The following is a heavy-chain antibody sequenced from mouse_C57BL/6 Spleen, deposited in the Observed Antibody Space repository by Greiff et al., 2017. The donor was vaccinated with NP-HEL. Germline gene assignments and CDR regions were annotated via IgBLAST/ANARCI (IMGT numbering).Heavy chain of an antibody. CDR1: GYTFTSYT. J-gene: IGHJ2*01. CDR3: ARSGGRGEGYFDY. CDR2: INPSSGYT. Sequence: QVQLQQSGAELARPGASVKMSCKASGYTFTSYTMHWVNQRPGQGLEWIGYINPSSGYTKYNQKFKDKATLTADKSSSTAYMQLSSLTSEDSAVYYCARSGGRGEGYFDYWGQGTTLTVSS. D-gene: IGHD3-1*01. V-gene: IGHV1-4*01.